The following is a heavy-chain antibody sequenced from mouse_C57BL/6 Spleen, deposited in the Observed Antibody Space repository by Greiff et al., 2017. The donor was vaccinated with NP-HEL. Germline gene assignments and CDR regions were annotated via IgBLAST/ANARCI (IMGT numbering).Heavy chain of an antibody. V-gene: IGHV6-3*01. J-gene: IGHJ4*01. CDR3: TGGDLPSYAMDY. CDR2: IRLKSDNYAT. Sequence: EVQRVESGGGLVQPGGSMKLSCVASGFTFSNYWMNWVRQSPEKGLEWVAQIRLKSDNYATHYAESVKGRFTISRDDSKSSVYLQMNNLRAEDTGIYYCTGGDLPSYAMDYWGQGTSVTVSS. D-gene: IGHD5-1*01. CDR1: GFTFSNYW.